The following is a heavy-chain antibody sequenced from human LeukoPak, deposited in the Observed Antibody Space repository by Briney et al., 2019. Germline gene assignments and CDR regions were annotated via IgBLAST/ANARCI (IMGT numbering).Heavy chain of an antibody. CDR2: VFYSGST. V-gene: IGHV4-59*12. CDR1: GGSISNYY. CDR3: ARGLRWYRNWFDP. Sequence: SETLSLTCTVSGGSISNYYWSWIRQPPGKGLEWIGYVFYSGSTNYNPSLRSRVTISVDTSKNQFSLKLSSVTAADTAVYYCARGLRWYRNWFDPWGQGTLVTVSS. D-gene: IGHD4-23*01. J-gene: IGHJ5*02.